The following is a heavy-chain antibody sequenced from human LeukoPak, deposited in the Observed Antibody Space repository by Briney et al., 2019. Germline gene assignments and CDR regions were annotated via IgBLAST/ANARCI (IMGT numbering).Heavy chain of an antibody. CDR3: ARKDGDSDAFDI. D-gene: IGHD2-21*01. CDR1: GFTFSSYA. CDR2: ISGSGGST. Sequence: GGSLRLSCAASGFTFSSYAMSWVRQAPGKGLEWVSAISGSGGSTYYADSVKGRFTISRDNSKNTLYLQMNSLRAEDTAVYYCARKDGDSDAFDIWGQGTMVTVSS. J-gene: IGHJ3*02. V-gene: IGHV3-23*01.